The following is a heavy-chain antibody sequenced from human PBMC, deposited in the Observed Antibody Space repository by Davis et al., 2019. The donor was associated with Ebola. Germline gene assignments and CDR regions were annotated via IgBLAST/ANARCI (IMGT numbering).Heavy chain of an antibody. CDR1: GYTLTELS. CDR3: ATGVPAAPWSYYYYYGMDV. J-gene: IGHJ6*02. Sequence: ASVKVSCKVSGYTLTELSMHWVRQAPGKGLEWMGGFDPEDGETIYAQKFQGRVTMTEDTSTDTAYMELSSLRSEDTAVYYCATGVPAAPWSYYYYYGMDVWGQGTTVTVSS. D-gene: IGHD2-2*01. CDR2: FDPEDGET. V-gene: IGHV1-24*01.